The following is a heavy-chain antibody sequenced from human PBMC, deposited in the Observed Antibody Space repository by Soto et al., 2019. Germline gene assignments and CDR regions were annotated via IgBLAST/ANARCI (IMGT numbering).Heavy chain of an antibody. V-gene: IGHV3-23*01. D-gene: IGHD1-26*01. CDR2: ISTSAGNT. CDR3: AKSGSHSYFDY. J-gene: IGHJ4*02. CDR1: EFTFSSYA. Sequence: EVHLLESGGGLVQPGGSLRLSCAASEFTFSSYAMTWVRLAPGKGLEWVSSISTSAGNTYYADSVKGRFTISRDNSKNPLNMQMNDLRADDTGVYYFAKSGSHSYFDYWGQGTLVTVSS.